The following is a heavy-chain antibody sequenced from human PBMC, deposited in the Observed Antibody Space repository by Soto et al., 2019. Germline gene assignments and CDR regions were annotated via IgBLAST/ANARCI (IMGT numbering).Heavy chain of an antibody. CDR1: GGSFSGYY. CDR2: INSSGST. V-gene: IGHV4-34*01. D-gene: IGHD3-3*01. CDR3: ARGNRGSGDFCSGLSYHYYGMDV. J-gene: IGHJ6*02. Sequence: QVQRQQWGAGLLKPSETLSLTCAVYGGSFSGYYSNWIRQPAGKGLEWIGEINSSGSTNYKPSLKSRVTISVDTSKNQFSLKLSSVIAADTAVYYCARGNRGSGDFCSGLSYHYYGMDVWGQGTTVTVSS.